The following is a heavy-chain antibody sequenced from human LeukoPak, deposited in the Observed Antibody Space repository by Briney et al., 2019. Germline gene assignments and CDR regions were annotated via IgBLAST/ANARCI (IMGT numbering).Heavy chain of an antibody. CDR3: AXDLPYGDYYYYYGMDV. Sequence: GGSLRLSCAASGFTFSSYAMHWVRQAPGKGLEWVAFISYDGSNKYYADSVKGRFTISRDNSKNTLYLQMNSLRAEDTAVYYXAXDLPYGDYYYYYGMDVWGQGTTVTVSS. J-gene: IGHJ6*02. V-gene: IGHV3-30-3*01. CDR2: ISYDGSNK. D-gene: IGHD4-17*01. CDR1: GFTFSSYA.